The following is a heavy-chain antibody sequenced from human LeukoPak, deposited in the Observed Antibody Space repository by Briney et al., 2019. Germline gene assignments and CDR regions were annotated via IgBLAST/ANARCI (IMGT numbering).Heavy chain of an antibody. J-gene: IGHJ3*02. CDR2: ISSSSSTI. CDR1: GFTFSSYS. Sequence: TGGSLRLSCAASGFTFSSYSMNWVRQAPGKGLEWVSYISSSSSTIYYADSVKGRFTISRDNAKNSLYLQMNSLRAEDTAVYYCARGSYYYDSSQSSGAFDIWGQGTMVTVSS. D-gene: IGHD3-22*01. CDR3: ARGSYYYDSSQSSGAFDI. V-gene: IGHV3-48*04.